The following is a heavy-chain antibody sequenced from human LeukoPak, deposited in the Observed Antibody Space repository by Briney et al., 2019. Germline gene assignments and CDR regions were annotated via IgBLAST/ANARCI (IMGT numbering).Heavy chain of an antibody. J-gene: IGHJ4*02. CDR2: IHPSTGNP. Sequence: ASVKVSCKASGYTFTNYAMNWVRQAPGQGLEWMGWIHPSTGNPTYAQGFTGRFVFSLDTSVSTTYLQISSLKAEDTAVYFCARAFQSLGGLSSPDYWGQGTLVTVSS. CDR3: ARAFQSLGGLSSPDY. D-gene: IGHD3-16*02. V-gene: IGHV7-4-1*02. CDR1: GYTFTNYA.